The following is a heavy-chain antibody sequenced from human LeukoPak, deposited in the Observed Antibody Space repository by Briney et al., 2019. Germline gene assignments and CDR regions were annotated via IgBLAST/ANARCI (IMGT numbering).Heavy chain of an antibody. CDR1: GGSISSYY. V-gene: IGHV4-59*12. J-gene: IGHJ3*01. D-gene: IGHD4-17*01. CDR3: AAHAPDYGDYVDAFDV. CDR2: IYYSGST. Sequence: SETLSLTCTVSGGSISSYYWNWIRQPPGRGLEWIGYIYYSGSTNYKPSLKSRVTISVDRFKNQFSLKLSSVTAADTAVYYCAAHAPDYGDYVDAFDVWGQGTMVTVSS.